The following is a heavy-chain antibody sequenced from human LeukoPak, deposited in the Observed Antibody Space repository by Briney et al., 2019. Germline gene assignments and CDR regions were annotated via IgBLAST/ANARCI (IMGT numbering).Heavy chain of an antibody. V-gene: IGHV3-7*01. Sequence: PGGSLRLSCAASGFSFSGYWMSWVRQTPGKGLEWVANIKQDGSVKNSVDSMKGRFTISRDNAKNSLYLQLSSLRAEDTAVYYCVTASWYWGQGTLVTVSS. CDR3: VTASWY. J-gene: IGHJ4*02. CDR1: GFSFSGYW. CDR2: IKQDGSVK.